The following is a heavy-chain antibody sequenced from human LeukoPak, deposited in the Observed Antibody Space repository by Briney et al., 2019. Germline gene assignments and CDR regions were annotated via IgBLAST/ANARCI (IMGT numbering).Heavy chain of an antibody. V-gene: IGHV3-23*01. CDR2: ISGSGGST. J-gene: IGHJ4*02. D-gene: IGHD3-22*01. CDR1: GFTFSSYA. Sequence: PGGSLRLSCAASGFTFSSYAMSWVRQAPGKGLEWVSAISGSGGSTYYADSVKGRFTISRDNSKNTLYLQMNSLRAEDTAVYYCAKGRPAPINYYDSSGYDYWGQGTLVTVSS. CDR3: AKGRPAPINYYDSSGYDY.